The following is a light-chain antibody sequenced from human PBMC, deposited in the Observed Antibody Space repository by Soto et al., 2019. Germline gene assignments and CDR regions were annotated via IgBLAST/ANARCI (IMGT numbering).Light chain of an antibody. Sequence: QSVLTQPPSASGTPGQRVTISCSGSSSNIGSNYVFWYQQLPGTAPKVLMYRNNQRPSGVPDRFSGSKSGTSASLAISGLRSEDEADYYCATWDDSLSGYVVFGGGTQLIVL. V-gene: IGLV1-47*01. CDR1: SSNIGSNY. J-gene: IGLJ2*01. CDR2: RNN. CDR3: ATWDDSLSGYVV.